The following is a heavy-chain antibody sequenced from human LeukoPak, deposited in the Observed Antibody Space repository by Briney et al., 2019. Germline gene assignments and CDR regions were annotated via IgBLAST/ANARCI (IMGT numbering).Heavy chain of an antibody. CDR3: ARGRTSNWFDP. Sequence: PSETLSLTCAVYGGSFSGYYWSWIRQPPGKGLEWIGEINHSGSTNYNPSLKSRVTTSVDTSKNQLSLELTSVTAADTAVYYCARGRTSNWFDPWGQGTLVTVS. CDR1: GGSFSGYY. CDR2: INHSGST. V-gene: IGHV4-34*01. J-gene: IGHJ5*02. D-gene: IGHD1-14*01.